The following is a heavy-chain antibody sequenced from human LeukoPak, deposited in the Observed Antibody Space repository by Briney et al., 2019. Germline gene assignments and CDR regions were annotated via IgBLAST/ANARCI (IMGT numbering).Heavy chain of an antibody. CDR1: GGSISSYY. CDR3: ARHGSSSGSLAWFDP. D-gene: IGHD6-19*01. J-gene: IGHJ5*02. Sequence: PSETLSLTCTVAGGSISSYYWSWIRQPPGKGLEWIGYIYYSGSTNYNPSLKSRVTISVDTSKNQLSLKLSSVTAADTAVYYCARHGSSSGSLAWFDPWGQGTQVTVSS. V-gene: IGHV4-59*01. CDR2: IYYSGST.